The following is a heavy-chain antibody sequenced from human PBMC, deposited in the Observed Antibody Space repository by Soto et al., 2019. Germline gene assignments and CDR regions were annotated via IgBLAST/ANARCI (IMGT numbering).Heavy chain of an antibody. CDR1: GGSISSSTYY. D-gene: IGHD2-21*01. V-gene: IGHV4-39*01. Sequence: QLQLQESGPGLVKPSETLSLTCTVSGGSISSSTYYWGWTRQPPGKGLEWIGCIYYSGSTYYNPSLKSRVTISVDTSKNQFSLKLSSVTAADTGVYYCARHHHHPNCDNWGQGSLVTVSS. CDR3: ARHHHHPNCDN. J-gene: IGHJ4*02. CDR2: IYYSGST.